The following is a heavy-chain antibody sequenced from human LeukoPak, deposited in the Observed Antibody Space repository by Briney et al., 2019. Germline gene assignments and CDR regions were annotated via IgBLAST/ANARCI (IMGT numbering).Heavy chain of an antibody. Sequence: ASVKVSCKAYGGTFSSYAISWVRQAPGQGLEWMGRIIPILGIANYAQKFQGRVTITADKSTSTAYMELSSLRSEDTAVYYCARGKAAPTPYYGMDVWGQGTTVTVSS. V-gene: IGHV1-69*04. CDR1: GGTFSSYA. CDR2: IIPILGIA. D-gene: IGHD6-6*01. J-gene: IGHJ6*02. CDR3: ARGKAAPTPYYGMDV.